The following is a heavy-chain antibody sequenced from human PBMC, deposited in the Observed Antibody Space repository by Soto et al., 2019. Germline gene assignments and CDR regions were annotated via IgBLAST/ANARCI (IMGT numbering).Heavy chain of an antibody. CDR3: ARDTGWGLGY. V-gene: IGHV4-4*02. CDR2: IYYSGGT. J-gene: IGHJ4*02. D-gene: IGHD6-19*01. Sequence: QVQLQESGPGLVRPSGTLSLTCAVSGDSINSNYCWTWVRQPPGKGLEWIAEIYYSGGTSYNPSLKSRVTIPMDKSKNQFSRNLTSVTAADTAMCYCARDTGWGLGYWGQGNLVTVSS. CDR1: GDSINSNYC.